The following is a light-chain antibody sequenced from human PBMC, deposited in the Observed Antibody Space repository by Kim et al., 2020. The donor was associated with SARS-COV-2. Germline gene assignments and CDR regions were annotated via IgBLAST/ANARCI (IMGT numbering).Light chain of an antibody. CDR3: QLYNSYSRT. Sequence: DIQMTQSPSTLSASVGDRVTITCRASQSISTWLAWYQQKPGKAPKLLIYKASSLESGVPSRFSGSGSGTEISLTISSLQPDDFATYYCQLYNSYSRTFGQGTKVDIK. V-gene: IGKV1-5*03. CDR2: KAS. J-gene: IGKJ1*01. CDR1: QSISTW.